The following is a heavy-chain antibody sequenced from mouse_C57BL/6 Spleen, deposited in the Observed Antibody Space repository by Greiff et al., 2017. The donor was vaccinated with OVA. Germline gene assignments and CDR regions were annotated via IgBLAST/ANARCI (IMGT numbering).Heavy chain of an antibody. CDR1: GFTFTDYY. V-gene: IGHV7-3*01. J-gene: IGHJ3*01. CDR3: ASYVGGFAY. CDR2: IRNKANGYTT. Sequence: DVMLVESGGGLVQPGGSLSLSCAASGFTFTDYYMSWVRQPPGKALEWLGFIRNKANGYTTEYSASVKDRFTISRDNSQSILYLQMNALRAEDSATYYCASYVGGFAYWGQGTLVTVSA.